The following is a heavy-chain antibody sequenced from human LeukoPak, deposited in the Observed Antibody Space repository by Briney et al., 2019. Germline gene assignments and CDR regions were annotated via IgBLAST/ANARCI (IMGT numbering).Heavy chain of an antibody. V-gene: IGHV4-59*08. CDR3: ARQRFSEWYFDY. CDR2: IYYSGST. J-gene: IGHJ4*02. CDR1: GGSISSYY. D-gene: IGHD3-3*01. Sequence: SETLSLTCTVSGGSISSYYWSWIRQPPGKGLEWIGYIYYSGSTNYNPSPKSRVTISVDTSKNQFSLKLSSVTAADSAVYYCARQRFSEWYFDYWGQGTLVTVSS.